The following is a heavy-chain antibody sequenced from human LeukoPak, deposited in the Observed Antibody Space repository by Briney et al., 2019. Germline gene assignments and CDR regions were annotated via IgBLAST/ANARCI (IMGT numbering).Heavy chain of an antibody. Sequence: GGSLRVSCAASGFTFSDYWMYWVRQAPGKGLVWVSRVKSDGTGILYADFVERRFTISRDNAKNALYLQMTSLRDEDTAVYFCVRGQTIDYWGQGILVTVSS. CDR1: GFTFSDYW. V-gene: IGHV3-74*01. CDR2: VKSDGTGI. J-gene: IGHJ4*02. CDR3: VRGQTIDY.